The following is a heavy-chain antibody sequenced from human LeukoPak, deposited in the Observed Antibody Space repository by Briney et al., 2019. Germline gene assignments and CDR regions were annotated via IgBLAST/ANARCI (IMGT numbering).Heavy chain of an antibody. CDR3: ATMTVASAFDY. Sequence: PGGSLRLSCAVSGFTSEFTFSDYEMYWVHQAPGKGLEWVSYISSSGSTKYYADSVKGRFTISRDNAKNSLFLQMNSLRAEDTAVYYCATMTVASAFDYWGQGTLVTVSS. CDR2: ISSSGSTK. J-gene: IGHJ4*02. D-gene: IGHD6-19*01. CDR1: GFTSEFTFSDYE. V-gene: IGHV3-48*03.